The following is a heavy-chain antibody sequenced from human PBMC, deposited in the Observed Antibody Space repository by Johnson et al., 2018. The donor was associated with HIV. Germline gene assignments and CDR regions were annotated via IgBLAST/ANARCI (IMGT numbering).Heavy chain of an antibody. D-gene: IGHD2-8*01. CDR2: IYSGGSP. V-gene: IGHV3-66*01. J-gene: IGHJ3*02. CDR3: ARLGLTDAFDI. CDR1: GFTFSNYW. Sequence: VQLVESGGGLVQPGGSLRLSCAASGFTFSNYWMHLVRQGPGKGLVWVSVIYSGGSPYYADSVKGRFTISRDNSKNTLYLQMNSLRAEDTAVYYCARLGLTDAFDIWGQGTMVTVSP.